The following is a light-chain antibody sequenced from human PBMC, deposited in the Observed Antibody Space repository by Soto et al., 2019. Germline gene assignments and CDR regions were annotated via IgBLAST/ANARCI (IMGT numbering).Light chain of an antibody. Sequence: DIQMTQSPSSLSASVGDRVTITCWASQTITNYLNWYQQQSGKAPKLLIYATDTLQSGVPSRFSGSGSGTDYTLTISSLQPEDFAVYYCQQYGTSPITFGQGTRLEI. J-gene: IGKJ5*01. CDR3: QQYGTSPIT. CDR2: ATD. V-gene: IGKV1-39*01. CDR1: QTITNY.